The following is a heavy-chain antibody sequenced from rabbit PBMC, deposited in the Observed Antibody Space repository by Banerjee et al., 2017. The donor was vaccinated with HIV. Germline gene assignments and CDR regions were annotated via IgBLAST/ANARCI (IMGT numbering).Heavy chain of an antibody. V-gene: IGHV1S45*01. D-gene: IGHD6-1*01. CDR3: ARVYTYGYAGSPYYFNL. CDR1: GFSFSSSYY. J-gene: IGHJ4*01. Sequence: QEQLVESGGGLVQPEGSLTLTCTASGFSFSSSYYMCWVRQAPGKGLEWIACIYAGYSGSTYYASWAKGRFTISKTSSTTVTLQMTSLTAADTATYFCARVYTYGYAGSPYYFNLWGQGTLVTVS. CDR2: IYAGYSGST.